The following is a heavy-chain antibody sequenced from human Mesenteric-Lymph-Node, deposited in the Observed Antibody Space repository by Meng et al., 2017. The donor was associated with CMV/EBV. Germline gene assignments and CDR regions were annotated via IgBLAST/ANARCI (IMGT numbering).Heavy chain of an antibody. Sequence: ASVKVSCKASGYTFTSYGISWVRQAPGQGLEWMGWISAYNGNTNYAQKLQGRVTMTTDTSTSTAYMELRSLRSDDTALYYCARARDNWNYGGYYYYCMDVWGQGTTVTVSS. CDR2: ISAYNGNT. D-gene: IGHD1-7*01. J-gene: IGHJ6*02. CDR3: ARARDNWNYGGYYYYCMDV. CDR1: GYTFTSYG. V-gene: IGHV1-18*01.